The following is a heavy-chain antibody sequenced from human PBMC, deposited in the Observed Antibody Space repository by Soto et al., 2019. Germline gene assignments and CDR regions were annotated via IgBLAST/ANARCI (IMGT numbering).Heavy chain of an antibody. J-gene: IGHJ4*02. V-gene: IGHV3-48*03. CDR3: ARGTLIRVHPFDY. D-gene: IGHD3-22*01. Sequence: EVQLVESGGGLVQPGGSLRLSCAASGFTFSSYEMNWVRQAPGKGLEWISYISSIGSTIDYADSVKGRITISRDNAKNSLYLQMNILRAEDTAVYYCARGTLIRVHPFDYWGQGTLVTVSS. CDR1: GFTFSSYE. CDR2: ISSIGSTI.